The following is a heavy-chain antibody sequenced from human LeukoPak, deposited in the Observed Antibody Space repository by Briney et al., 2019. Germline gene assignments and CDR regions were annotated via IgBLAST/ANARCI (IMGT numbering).Heavy chain of an antibody. D-gene: IGHD6-13*01. CDR2: INPSGGST. J-gene: IGHJ3*02. V-gene: IGHV1-46*01. Sequence: ASVKVSCKASGYSFTSYYIHWVRQAPGQGLEWMGIINPSGGSTSYAQKLQGRVTMTRDTSTSTVYMELSSLRSEDTAVYYCASSYSSSWYEAFDIWGQGTMVTVSS. CDR3: ASSYSSSWYEAFDI. CDR1: GYSFTSYY.